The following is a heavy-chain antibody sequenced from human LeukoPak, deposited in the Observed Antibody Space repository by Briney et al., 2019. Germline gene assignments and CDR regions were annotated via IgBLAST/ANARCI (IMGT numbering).Heavy chain of an antibody. D-gene: IGHD5-12*01. CDR2: IYSGGST. V-gene: IGHV3-53*01. CDR3: ATQGRVATILFDY. J-gene: IGHJ4*02. Sequence: GRSLRLSCAASGFTVSSNYMSWVRQAPGKGLEWVSVIYSGGSTYYADSVKGRFTISRDNSKNTLCLQMNSLRAEDTAVYYCATQGRVATILFDYWGQGTLVTVSS. CDR1: GFTVSSNY.